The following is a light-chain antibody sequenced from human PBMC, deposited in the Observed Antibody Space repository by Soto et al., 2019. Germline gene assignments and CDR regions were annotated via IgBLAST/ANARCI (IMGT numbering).Light chain of an antibody. CDR2: DAS. V-gene: IGKV1-5*01. CDR3: QQYETCMGT. J-gene: IGKJ1*01. CDR1: QRVSVW. Sequence: DIQMTQSPSTLSASVGDTVTVTCRASQRVSVWLAWYQQKPGEAPKLLIYDASSLPRGLPSRFSGRGSGTKFTLTIASLQLDAFAPYSCQQYETCMGTFGTGTKADIK.